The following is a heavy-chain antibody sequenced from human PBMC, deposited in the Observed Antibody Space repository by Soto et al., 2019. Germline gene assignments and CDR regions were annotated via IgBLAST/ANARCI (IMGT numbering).Heavy chain of an antibody. Sequence: SETLSLTCTVSGGSISSGGYYWSWIRQHPGKGLEWIGYIYYSGSTYYSPSFQGQVTISADKSISTAYLQWSSLKASDTAMYYCARNYYDSSGYCDYWGQGTLVTVSS. J-gene: IGHJ4*02. D-gene: IGHD3-22*01. V-gene: IGHV4-31*01. CDR1: GGSISSGGYY. CDR2: IYYSGST. CDR3: ARNYYDSSGYCDY.